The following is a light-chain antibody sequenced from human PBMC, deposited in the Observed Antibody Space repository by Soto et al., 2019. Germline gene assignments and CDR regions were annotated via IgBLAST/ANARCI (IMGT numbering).Light chain of an antibody. CDR2: DAS. CDR3: QQYNNWPPAT. J-gene: IGKJ1*01. Sequence: EIVMTQSPATLSVSPRERATLSCRASQTITNNLAWYQQKPGQAPRLLIYDASTRSTGVPARFSGSGSGTEFTLTISSLQSEDFALYYCQQYNNWPPATFGQGTKVEIK. V-gene: IGKV3-15*01. CDR1: QTITNN.